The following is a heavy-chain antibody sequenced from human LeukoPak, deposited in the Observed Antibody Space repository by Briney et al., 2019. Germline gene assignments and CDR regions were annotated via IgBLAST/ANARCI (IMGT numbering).Heavy chain of an antibody. CDR2: IYHSGST. CDR3: ARGDSSSWYGNWFDP. D-gene: IGHD6-13*01. J-gene: IGHJ5*02. Sequence: SETLSLTCTVSGGSISSGGYYWSRIRQPPGKGLEWIGYIYHSGSTYYNPSLKSRVTISVDRSKNQFSLKLSSVTAADTAVYYCARGDSSSWYGNWFDPWGQGTLVTVSS. V-gene: IGHV4-30-2*01. CDR1: GGSISSGGYY.